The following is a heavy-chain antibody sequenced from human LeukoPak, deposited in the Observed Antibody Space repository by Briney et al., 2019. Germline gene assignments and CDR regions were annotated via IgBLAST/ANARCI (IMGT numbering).Heavy chain of an antibody. V-gene: IGHV4-61*02. D-gene: IGHD1-1*01. Sequence: SQTLSLTCTVSGGSISSGSYYWSWIRQPAGKGLEWIGRIYTSGSTNYNPSLKSRVTISVDTSKNQFSLKLSSVTAADTAVYYCARDRTTIPRGYYMDVWSKGTTVTVSS. J-gene: IGHJ6*03. CDR2: IYTSGST. CDR1: GGSISSGSYY. CDR3: ARDRTTIPRGYYMDV.